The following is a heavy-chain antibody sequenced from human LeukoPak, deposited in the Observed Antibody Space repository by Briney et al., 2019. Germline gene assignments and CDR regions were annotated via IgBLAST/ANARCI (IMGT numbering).Heavy chain of an antibody. CDR1: GFTFSSYS. V-gene: IGHV3-48*02. Sequence: PGGSLRLSCAASGFTFSSYSMNWVRQAPGKGLEWVSYISSSSTIYYADSVKGRFTISRDNAKNSLYLQMNSLRDEDTAVYYCAPMTTVSTGWGQGTLVTVSS. J-gene: IGHJ4*02. CDR3: APMTTVSTG. D-gene: IGHD4-17*01. CDR2: ISSSSTI.